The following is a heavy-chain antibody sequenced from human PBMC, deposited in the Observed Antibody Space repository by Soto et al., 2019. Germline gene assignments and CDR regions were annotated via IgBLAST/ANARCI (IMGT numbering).Heavy chain of an antibody. J-gene: IGHJ6*02. CDR1: GYSFTNYW. CDR2: IYPGKSDA. V-gene: IGHV5-51*01. CDR3: ARLPPDYYYHVMDV. Sequence: PGEPLKISCKSSGYSFTNYWIAWVRQMPGKGLEWMGVIYPGKSDARYSPSFQAQVTISADKSISTAYLQWSSLKASDTAMYYCARLPPDYYYHVMDVWGQGTKVTVSS.